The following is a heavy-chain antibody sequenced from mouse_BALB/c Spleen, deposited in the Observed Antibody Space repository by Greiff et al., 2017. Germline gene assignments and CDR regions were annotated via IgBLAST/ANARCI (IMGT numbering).Heavy chain of an antibody. CDR2: IDPENGNT. D-gene: IGHD1-1*01. CDR1: GFNIKDYY. Sequence: EVQLQQSGAELVRPGALVKLSCKASGFNIKDYYMHWVKQRPEQGLEWIGWIDPENGNTIYDPKFQGKASITADTSSNTAYLQLSSLTSEDTAVYYCARYYGSSLGYWGQGTTLTVSS. CDR3: ARYYGSSLGY. V-gene: IGHV14-1*02. J-gene: IGHJ2*01.